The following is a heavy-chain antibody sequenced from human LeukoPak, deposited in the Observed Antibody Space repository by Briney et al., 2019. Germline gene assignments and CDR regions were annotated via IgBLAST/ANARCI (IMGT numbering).Heavy chain of an antibody. CDR1: GGSISNYY. V-gene: IGHV4-59*08. D-gene: IGHD3-10*01. Sequence: SQTLSLTCTVSGGSISNYYWTWVRQKPGKRMEWIGFIFRSGSTNYNPSLKSRVTISLDTSKNQFSLKLSPVTAADTAVYYCARHAGTYTHFDSWGQGALVTVSS. CDR3: ARHAGTYTHFDS. CDR2: IFRSGST. J-gene: IGHJ4*02.